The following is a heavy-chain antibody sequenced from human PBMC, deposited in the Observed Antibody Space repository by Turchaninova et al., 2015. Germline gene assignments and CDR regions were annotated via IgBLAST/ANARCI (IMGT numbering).Heavy chain of an antibody. CDR2: ISNRGTDI. V-gene: IGHV3-48*01. CDR3: ARDIIGALWY. D-gene: IGHD1-26*01. Sequence: GGDVVEAGGSVGLVCVCSGFIFSRFRMVWVRRTPGKGLEWISYISNRGTDIHYADSVRGRVTVSRDNAKNSLYLQMNSLRAEDTGVYYCARDIIGALWYWGQGTLVTVSS. CDR1: GFIFSRFR. J-gene: IGHJ4*02.